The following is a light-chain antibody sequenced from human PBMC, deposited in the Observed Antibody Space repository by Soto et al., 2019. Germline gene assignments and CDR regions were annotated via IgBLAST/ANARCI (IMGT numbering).Light chain of an antibody. V-gene: IGKV3-11*01. J-gene: IGKJ4*01. CDR3: QQRSNWLT. CDR1: RSVTTY. Sequence: EIVLTQSPATLSLSPGERATLSSGAGRSVTTYLAWYQQNPGQAPRLLIYDAANRATGIPARFSGSGSGTDFPLTISSLEPEDFAVYYCQQRSNWLTFGGGTKVEIK. CDR2: DAA.